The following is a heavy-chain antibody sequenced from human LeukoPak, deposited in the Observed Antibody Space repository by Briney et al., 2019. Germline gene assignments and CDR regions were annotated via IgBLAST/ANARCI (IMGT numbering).Heavy chain of an antibody. CDR2: ISGSGGST. Sequence: GGSLRLSCAASGFTVSTNYMSWVRQAPGKGLEWVSAISGSGGSTYYADSVKGRFTISRDNSKNTLYLQMNSLRAEDTAVYYCAKVHSSGYFRYWGQGTLVTVSS. CDR3: AKVHSSGYFRY. CDR1: GFTVSTNY. J-gene: IGHJ4*02. V-gene: IGHV3-23*01. D-gene: IGHD6-19*01.